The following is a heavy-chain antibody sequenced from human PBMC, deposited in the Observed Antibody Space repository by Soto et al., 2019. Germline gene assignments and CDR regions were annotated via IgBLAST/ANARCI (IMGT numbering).Heavy chain of an antibody. D-gene: IGHD4-17*01. J-gene: IGHJ4*02. CDR3: ARGGSYGDFFDS. V-gene: IGHV4-59*01. Sequence: SETLSLTCTVSGGSMSSNYWTWIRQSPEKGLEWIGYIYYTGSTKYNPSLKSRVTISLDTSKTQFSLRLTSVTSADTAIYYCARGGSYGDFFDSWGQGAEVTVSS. CDR1: GGSMSSNY. CDR2: IYYTGST.